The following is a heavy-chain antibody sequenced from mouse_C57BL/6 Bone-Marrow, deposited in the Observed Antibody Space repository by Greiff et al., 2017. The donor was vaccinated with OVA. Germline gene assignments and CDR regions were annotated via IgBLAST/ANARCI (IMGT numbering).Heavy chain of an antibody. V-gene: IGHV3-6*01. CDR1: GYSITSGYY. Sequence: ESGPGLVKPSQSLSLTCSVTGYSITSGYYWNWIRQFPGNKLEWMGYISYDGSNNYNPSLKNRISITRDTSKNQFFLKLNSVTTEDTATYYCARELALFVYWGQGTTLTVSS. CDR2: ISYDGSN. J-gene: IGHJ2*01. CDR3: ARELALFVY. D-gene: IGHD3-1*01.